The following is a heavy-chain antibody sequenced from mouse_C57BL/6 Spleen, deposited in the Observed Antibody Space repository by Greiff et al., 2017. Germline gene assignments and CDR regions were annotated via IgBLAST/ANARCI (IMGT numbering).Heavy chain of an antibody. V-gene: IGHV5-9-1*02. CDR2: ISSGGDYI. Sequence: EVKLVESGEGLVKPGGSLKLSCAASGFTFSSYAMSWVRQTPEKRLEWVAYISSGGDYIYYAATVKGRFTISRDNARNTLYLQMSSLKSEDTAMYYCTREGPYYFDYWGQGTTLTVSS. CDR1: GFTFSSYA. J-gene: IGHJ2*01. CDR3: TREGPYYFDY.